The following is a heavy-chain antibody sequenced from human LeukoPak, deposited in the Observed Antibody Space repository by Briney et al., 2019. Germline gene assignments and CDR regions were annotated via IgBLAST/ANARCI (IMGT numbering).Heavy chain of an antibody. CDR1: GGSISSYY. V-gene: IGHV4-59*08. CDR3: ARGSDYADKGFDY. CDR2: IHYSGST. D-gene: IGHD4-17*01. J-gene: IGHJ4*02. Sequence: SETLSLTCTVSGGSISSYYWSWIRQPPGKGLEWIGYIHYSGSTNYNPSLKSRVTISVDTSKNLFSLKLSSVTAADTAVYYCARGSDYADKGFDYWGQGTLVTVSS.